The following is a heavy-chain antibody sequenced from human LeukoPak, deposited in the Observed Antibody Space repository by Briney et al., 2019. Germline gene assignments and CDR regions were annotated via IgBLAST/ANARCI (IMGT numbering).Heavy chain of an antibody. J-gene: IGHJ6*03. D-gene: IGHD6-13*01. CDR3: ARGWQQLTYYYYYMDV. V-gene: IGHV4-38-2*01. Sequence: SETLSLTCAVSGYSISSGYYWGWIRQPPGKGLEWIGSIYHSGSTYYNPSLKSRVTISVDTSKNQFSLKLSSVTAADTAVYYCARGWQQLTYYYYYMDVWGKGTTVTVSS. CDR1: GYSISSGYY. CDR2: IYHSGST.